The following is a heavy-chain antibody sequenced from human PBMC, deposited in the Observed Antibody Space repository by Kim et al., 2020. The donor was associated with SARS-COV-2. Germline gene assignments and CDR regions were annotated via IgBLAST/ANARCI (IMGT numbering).Heavy chain of an antibody. CDR1: GFTFSDYY. CDR2: ISSSSSYT. J-gene: IGHJ4*02. CDR3: ARAHYGGHRVDY. D-gene: IGHD4-17*01. V-gene: IGHV3-11*06. Sequence: GGSLRLSCAASGFTFSDYYMSWIRQAPGKGLEWVSYISSSSSYTNYADSVKGRFTISRDNAKNSLYLQMNSLRAEDTAVYYCARAHYGGHRVDYWGQGTLVTVSS.